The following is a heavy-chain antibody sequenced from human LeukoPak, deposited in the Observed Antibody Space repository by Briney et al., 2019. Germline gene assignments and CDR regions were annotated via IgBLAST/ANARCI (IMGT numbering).Heavy chain of an antibody. D-gene: IGHD2-15*01. J-gene: IGHJ4*02. CDR3: ATDCIGGSCYSEKHQGKIN. V-gene: IGHV1-24*01. CDR1: GYTLTELS. CDR2: FDPEDGET. Sequence: ASVKVSCKVSGYTLTELSMHWVRQAPGKGLEWMGGFDPEDGETIYAQKFQGRVTMTEDTSTDTAYMELSSLRSEDTAVYYCATDCIGGSCYSEKHQGKINWGQGTLVTVSS.